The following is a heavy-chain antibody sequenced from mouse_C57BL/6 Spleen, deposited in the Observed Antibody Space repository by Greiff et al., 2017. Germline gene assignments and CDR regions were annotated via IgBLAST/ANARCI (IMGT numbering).Heavy chain of an antibody. CDR3: ARTPYYGSSYLYY. CDR1: GYTFTSYW. Sequence: VQLQQPGAELVKPGASVKMSCKASGYTFTSYWITWVKQRPGQGLEWIGDIYPGSGSTNYNEKFKSKATLTVDTSSSTAYMQLRSLTSEDSAVYYCARTPYYGSSYLYYWGQGTTLTVSS. V-gene: IGHV1-55*01. CDR2: IYPGSGST. J-gene: IGHJ2*01. D-gene: IGHD1-1*01.